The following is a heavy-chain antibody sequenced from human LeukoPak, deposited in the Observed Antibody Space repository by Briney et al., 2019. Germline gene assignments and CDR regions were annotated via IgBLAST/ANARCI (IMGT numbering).Heavy chain of an antibody. J-gene: IGHJ3*02. CDR3: ARGAKVLRFLEWGDAFDI. CDR2: IIPIFGTA. V-gene: IGHV1-69*13. CDR1: GYTFTSYG. D-gene: IGHD3-3*01. Sequence: SVKVSCKASGYTFTSYGISWVRQAPGQGLEWMGGIIPIFGTANYAQKFQGRVTITADESTSTAYMELSSLRSEDTAVYYCARGAKVLRFLEWGDAFDIWGQGTMVTVSS.